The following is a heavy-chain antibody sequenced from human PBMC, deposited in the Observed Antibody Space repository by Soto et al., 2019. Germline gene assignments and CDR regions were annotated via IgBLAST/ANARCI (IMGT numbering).Heavy chain of an antibody. CDR3: ARDVSGPGATYVMDV. CDR1: GYIFSSDC. J-gene: IGHJ6*02. CDR2: INPGGGRT. D-gene: IGHD2-2*01. V-gene: IGHV1-46*01. Sequence: AASLKVSCKASGYIFSSDCIYWVRQAPGQGLQWMGIINPGGGRTAYAQKFQGRVTLTRDMSTSTVYMELTSLTYDDTAVYYCARDVSGPGATYVMDVWGQGTTVTVSS.